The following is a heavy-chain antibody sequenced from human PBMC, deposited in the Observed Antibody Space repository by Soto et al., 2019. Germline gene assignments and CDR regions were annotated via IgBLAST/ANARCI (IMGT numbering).Heavy chain of an antibody. V-gene: IGHV3-74*01. CDR1: GFIFSSYW. J-gene: IGHJ5*02. CDR2: INGDGSNT. CDR3: ARDEAFDP. Sequence: GGSLRLSCAASGFIFSSYWMHWVRQVPGKGLVWVSRINGDGSNTGYADSVKGRFTISRDNAKNTLYLQMNSLRAEDTAVYYCARDEAFDPWGQGTLVTVSS.